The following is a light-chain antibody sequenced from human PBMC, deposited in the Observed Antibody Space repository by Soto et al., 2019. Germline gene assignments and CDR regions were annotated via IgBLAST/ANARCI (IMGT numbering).Light chain of an antibody. CDR1: SSDVGSYNL. CDR3: CSYAGSSTVV. Sequence: QAALTQPASVSGSPGQSITISCTGTSSDVGSYNLVSWYQHHPGKAPKLMIYEVSKRPSGVSNRFSGSKSGNTASLTISGLQAEDEADYYCCSYAGSSTVVFGGGTQLTV. J-gene: IGLJ3*02. CDR2: EVS. V-gene: IGLV2-23*02.